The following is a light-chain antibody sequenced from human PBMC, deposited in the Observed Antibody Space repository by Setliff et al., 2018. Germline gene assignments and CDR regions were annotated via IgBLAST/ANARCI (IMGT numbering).Light chain of an antibody. Sequence: QSALAQPASVSGSPGQSITISCTGTSSDIGGYNYVSWYQQHSGRAPKLMIYEVSNRPSGVSNRFSGSKSGNTASLTISGLQAEDEADYYCSSYASSSIPYVFGSGTKVT. J-gene: IGLJ1*01. CDR1: SSDIGGYNY. CDR2: EVS. V-gene: IGLV2-14*01. CDR3: SSYASSSIPYV.